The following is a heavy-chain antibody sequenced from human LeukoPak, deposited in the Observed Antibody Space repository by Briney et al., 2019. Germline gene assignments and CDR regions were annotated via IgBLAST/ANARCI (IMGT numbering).Heavy chain of an antibody. V-gene: IGHV6-1*01. Sequence: SQTLSLTCAISGDSVSSNSVTWNWIRQSPARGLEWLGRTYYRSTWYNDYAVSVRGRITVNPDTSKNQFSLHLNSVTPEDTAVYYCARRLTQYDCFDPWGQGILVTVSS. J-gene: IGHJ5*02. CDR1: GDSVSSNSVT. CDR2: TYYRSTWYN. CDR3: ARRLTQYDCFDP. D-gene: IGHD2-2*01.